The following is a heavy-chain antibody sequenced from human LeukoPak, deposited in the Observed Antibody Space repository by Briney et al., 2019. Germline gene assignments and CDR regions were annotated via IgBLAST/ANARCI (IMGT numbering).Heavy chain of an antibody. CDR1: GFTFSSYG. CDR2: IWYDGSNK. D-gene: IGHD4-17*01. V-gene: IGHV3-33*01. Sequence: TGGSLRLSCAASGFTFSSYGMHWVRQAPGKGLEWVAVIWYDGSNKYYADSVKDRFTISRDNSKNTLYLQMNSLRAEDTAVYYCARDKYGDYLPVFDYWGQGTLVTVSS. J-gene: IGHJ4*02. CDR3: ARDKYGDYLPVFDY.